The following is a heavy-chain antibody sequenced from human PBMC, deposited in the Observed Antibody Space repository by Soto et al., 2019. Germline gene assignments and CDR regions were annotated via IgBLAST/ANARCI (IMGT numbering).Heavy chain of an antibody. J-gene: IGHJ4*02. CDR1: GGSISSSTYY. D-gene: IGHD4-17*01. CDR3: ASLYGDYVSY. V-gene: IGHV4-39*01. Sequence: LQLQESGPGLVKPSETLSLTCTVSGGSISSSTYYWGWIRQPPGKGLEWIGTISYSGITYYNPSLKSRVTISVDTSNTQSSLKLSSVTAADTAVYYCASLYGDYVSYWGQGTLVTVSS. CDR2: ISYSGIT.